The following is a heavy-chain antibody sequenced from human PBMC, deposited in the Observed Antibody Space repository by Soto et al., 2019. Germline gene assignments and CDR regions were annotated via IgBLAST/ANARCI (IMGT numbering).Heavy chain of an antibody. J-gene: IGHJ4*02. CDR3: ARAPQYYDFWSSYYKNGDSPYYFDS. V-gene: IGHV3-7*03. Sequence: EVQLVESGGGLVQPGGSLRLSCAVSGFTFSTYRMTWVRQAPGKGLEWVAIINQDGSEKYYMDSVKGRFAISRDNAKNSLYLQMNNLGAEDTAVYYCARAPQYYDFWSSYYKNGDSPYYFDSWGQGTLVTVSS. CDR2: INQDGSEK. CDR1: GFTFSTYR. D-gene: IGHD3-3*01.